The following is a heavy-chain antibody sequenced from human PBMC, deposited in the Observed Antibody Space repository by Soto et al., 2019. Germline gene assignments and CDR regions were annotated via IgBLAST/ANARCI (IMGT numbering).Heavy chain of an antibody. CDR3: ASQVYGSGSYYINNWFDP. V-gene: IGHV3-23*01. D-gene: IGHD3-10*01. CDR2: ISGSGGST. Sequence: GGSLRLSCAASGFTFSSYAMSWVRQAPGKGLEWVSAISGSGGSTYYADSVKGRFTISRDNSKNTLYLQMNSLRAEDTAVYYCASQVYGSGSYYINNWFDPWGQGTLVTVSS. J-gene: IGHJ5*02. CDR1: GFTFSSYA.